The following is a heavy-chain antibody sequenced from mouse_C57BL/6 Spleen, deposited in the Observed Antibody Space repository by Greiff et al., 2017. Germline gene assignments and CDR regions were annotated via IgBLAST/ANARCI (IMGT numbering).Heavy chain of an antibody. CDR1: GYTFTSYW. V-gene: IGHV1-61*01. Sequence: VQLQQPGAELVRPGSSVKLSCKASGYTFTSYWMDWVKQRPGQGLEWIGNIYPSDSETHYNQKFKDKATLTVDKSSSTAYMQLSSLTSEDSAVYYCAREGDLLWYFDYWGQGTTLTVSS. J-gene: IGHJ2*01. CDR3: AREGDLLWYFDY. D-gene: IGHD2-1*01. CDR2: IYPSDSET.